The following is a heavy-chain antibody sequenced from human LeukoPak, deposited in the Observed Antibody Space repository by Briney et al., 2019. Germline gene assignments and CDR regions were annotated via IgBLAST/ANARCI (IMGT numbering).Heavy chain of an antibody. CDR3: ARVSLEEREAFDI. D-gene: IGHD2-21*01. CDR1: GYTFTSYY. Sequence: ASVKVSCKASGYTFTSYYMHWVRQAPGQGLEWMGIINPGGGSTSYAQKFQGRVTMTRDTSTSTVYMELSSLRSEDTAVYYCARVSLEEREAFDIWGQGTVVAVSS. V-gene: IGHV1-46*01. J-gene: IGHJ3*02. CDR2: INPGGGST.